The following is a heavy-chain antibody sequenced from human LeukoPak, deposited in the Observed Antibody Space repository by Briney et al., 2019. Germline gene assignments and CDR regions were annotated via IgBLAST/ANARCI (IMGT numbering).Heavy chain of an antibody. CDR3: ARRYDTLTPDDN. D-gene: IGHD3-9*01. CDR2: IKQDGSEK. CDR1: GFTFSSYW. Sequence: GGSLRLSCLVSGFTFSSYWMSWARQAPGKGLEWVANIKQDGSEKYYADSVKGRFTISRDNAKNSLYLQMNSLRAEDTAVYYCARRYDTLTPDDNWGQGTLVTVSS. V-gene: IGHV3-7*03. J-gene: IGHJ4*02.